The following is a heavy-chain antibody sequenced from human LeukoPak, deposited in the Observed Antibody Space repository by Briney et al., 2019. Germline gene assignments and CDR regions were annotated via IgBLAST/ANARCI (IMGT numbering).Heavy chain of an antibody. Sequence: SETLSLTCAVYGGSFSGYYWSWIRQPPGKGLEWIGEINHSGSTNYNPSLKSRVTISVDTSKNQFSLKLSSVTAADTAVYYCARIYYDSSGPFDYWGQGTLVTVSS. D-gene: IGHD3-22*01. CDR2: INHSGST. CDR1: GGSFSGYY. J-gene: IGHJ4*02. CDR3: ARIYYDSSGPFDY. V-gene: IGHV4-34*01.